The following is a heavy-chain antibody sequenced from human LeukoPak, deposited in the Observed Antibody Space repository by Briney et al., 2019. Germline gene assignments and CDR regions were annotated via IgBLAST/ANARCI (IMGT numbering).Heavy chain of an antibody. V-gene: IGHV3-11*04. CDR1: GFTFSDYY. CDR3: ARDPAEADYWSGYDFDY. D-gene: IGHD3-3*01. CDR2: ISSSGSTI. J-gene: IGHJ4*02. Sequence: AGGSLRLSCAASGFTFSDYYMSWIRQAPGKGLEWVSYISSSGSTIYYADSVKGRFTISRDNAKNSLYLQMNSLRAEDTAVYYCARDPAEADYWSGYDFDYWGQGTLVTVSS.